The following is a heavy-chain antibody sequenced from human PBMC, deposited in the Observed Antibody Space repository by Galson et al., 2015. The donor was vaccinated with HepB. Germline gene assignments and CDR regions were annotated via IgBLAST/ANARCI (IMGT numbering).Heavy chain of an antibody. CDR2: ISGSGGST. V-gene: IGHV3-23*01. CDR1: GFTFSSYA. D-gene: IGHD3-10*01. CDR3: AKDLLRVIITPDY. J-gene: IGHJ4*02. Sequence: SLRLSCAASGFTFSSYAMSWVRQAPGKGLEWVSAISGSGGSTYYADSVKGRFTISRDNSKNTLYLQMNSLRAEDTAVYYCAKDLLRVIITPDYWGQGTLVTVSS.